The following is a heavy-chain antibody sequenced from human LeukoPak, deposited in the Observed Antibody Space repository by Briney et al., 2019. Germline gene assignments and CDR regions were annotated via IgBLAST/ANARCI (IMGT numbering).Heavy chain of an antibody. CDR1: GYTFTTYY. Sequence: ASVKVSCKASGYTFTTYYIHWVRQAPGQGLEWMGWISPNSGGTNYAQNFQGRVTLTRDTSITTAYMELSRLTSDDTAVYYCTTSPSTGRFDYWGQGTLVTVSS. D-gene: IGHD1-26*01. V-gene: IGHV1-2*02. CDR2: ISPNSGGT. J-gene: IGHJ4*02. CDR3: TTSPSTGRFDY.